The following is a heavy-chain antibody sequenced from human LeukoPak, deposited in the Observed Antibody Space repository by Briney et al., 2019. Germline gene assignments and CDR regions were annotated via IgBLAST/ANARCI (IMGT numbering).Heavy chain of an antibody. CDR1: GFTFSDYY. J-gene: IGHJ4*02. D-gene: IGHD1-26*01. V-gene: IGHV3-11*05. CDR2: ISSSSSYT. CDR3: ARAGGGSASFFAY. Sequence: GGSLRLSCATSGFTFSDYYMSWIRQAPGKGLEWVSYISSSSSYTKYADSVKGRFTISRDNAKNSLFLQMNSPRAEDTAVYYCARAGGGSASFFAYWGQGTLVTVSS.